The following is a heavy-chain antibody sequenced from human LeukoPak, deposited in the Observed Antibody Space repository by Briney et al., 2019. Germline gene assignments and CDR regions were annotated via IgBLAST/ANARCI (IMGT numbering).Heavy chain of an antibody. CDR3: ARKGGGGPTDY. J-gene: IGHJ4*02. CDR2: ISGSGGST. D-gene: IGHD3-16*01. V-gene: IGHV3-23*01. CDR1: GFTFSSYA. Sequence: GGSLRLSCAAFGFTFSSYAMSWVRQAPGKGLEWVSAISGSGGSTYYADSVKGRFTISRDNSKNTLYLQMNSLRAEDTAVYYCARKGGGGPTDYWGQGTLVTISS.